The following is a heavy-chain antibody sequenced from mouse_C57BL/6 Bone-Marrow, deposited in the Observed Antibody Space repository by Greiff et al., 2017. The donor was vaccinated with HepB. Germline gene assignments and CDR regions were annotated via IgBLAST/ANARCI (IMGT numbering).Heavy chain of an antibody. D-gene: IGHD1-1*01. V-gene: IGHV1-4*01. Sequence: VQLQQSGAELARPGASVKMSCKASGYTFTSYTMHWVKQRPGQGLEWIGYINPSSGYTKYNQKFKDKATLTADKSSSTAYIQLSSLTSEDSAVYYCARGYGKRSLDYWGQGTTLTVSS. J-gene: IGHJ2*01. CDR2: INPSSGYT. CDR3: ARGYGKRSLDY. CDR1: GYTFTSYT.